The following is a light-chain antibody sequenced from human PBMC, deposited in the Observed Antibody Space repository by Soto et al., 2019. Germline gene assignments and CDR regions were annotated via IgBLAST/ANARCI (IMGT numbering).Light chain of an antibody. V-gene: IGKV3-20*01. CDR2: AAP. CDR1: QRVSSNY. Sequence: EIVLTQSPGTLSLSPGERATLSCRASQRVSSNYLAWYQHKRGQAPRLLIYAAPSWATGIPDRFSGSGSGADFTLTISRLEPEDFAVYYCQKYGTFWTFGQGTKVEIK. CDR3: QKYGTFWT. J-gene: IGKJ1*01.